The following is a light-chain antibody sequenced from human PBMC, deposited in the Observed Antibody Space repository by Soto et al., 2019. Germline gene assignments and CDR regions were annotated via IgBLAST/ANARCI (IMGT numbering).Light chain of an antibody. Sequence: EIVLTQSPGTLSLSPGERATLSCRASQSVSSSYLAWYQQKPDQAPRLLIDGASSRATGIPDTFSGSGSGTDFTLTISRLEPEDFAVYYCQEYGSSPFTFGGGNKVEIK. CDR2: GAS. CDR3: QEYGSSPFT. V-gene: IGKV3-20*01. J-gene: IGKJ4*01. CDR1: QSVSSSY.